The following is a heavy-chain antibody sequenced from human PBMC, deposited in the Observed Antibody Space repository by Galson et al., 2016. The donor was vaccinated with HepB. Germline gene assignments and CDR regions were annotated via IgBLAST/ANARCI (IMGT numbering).Heavy chain of an antibody. D-gene: IGHD2/OR15-2a*01. CDR2: IDPSDSET. J-gene: IGHJ6*02. Sequence: QSGAEVKRPGESLRISCKGSGYTFTSYWITWVRQLPGKGLEWMGKIDPSDSETTYNAAFQGRVSISVDKSINTAYLHWSSLRASDIATYYCVAENGAKSYSMDVWGQGTTVTVSS. V-gene: IGHV5-10-1*01. CDR1: GYTFTSYW. CDR3: VAENGAKSYSMDV.